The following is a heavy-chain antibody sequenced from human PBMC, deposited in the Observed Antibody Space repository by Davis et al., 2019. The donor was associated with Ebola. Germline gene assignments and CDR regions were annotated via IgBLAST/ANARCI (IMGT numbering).Heavy chain of an antibody. D-gene: IGHD4-17*01. V-gene: IGHV1-18*01. CDR2: ISAYNGNT. Sequence: AASVKVSCKASGYTFTSYGISWVRQAPGQGLEWMGWISAYNGNTNYAQKLQGRVAMTTDTSTSTAYMELRSLRSDDTAVYYCARDPTVTPLDYWGQGTLVTVSS. CDR1: GYTFTSYG. CDR3: ARDPTVTPLDY. J-gene: IGHJ4*02.